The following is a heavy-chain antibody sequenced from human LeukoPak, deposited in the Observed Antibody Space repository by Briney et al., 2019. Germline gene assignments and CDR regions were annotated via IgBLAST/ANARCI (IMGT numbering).Heavy chain of an antibody. D-gene: IGHD1-26*01. V-gene: IGHV4-30-4*08. J-gene: IGHJ4*02. CDR3: ARGVGRQSYRFDY. CDR2: IYYSGST. CDR1: GGSLSSGDYY. Sequence: SQTLSLTCTVSGGSLSSGDYYWSWIRQPPGKGLEWIGYIYYSGSTYYNPSLKSRVTISVDTSKNQFSLKLSSVTAADTAVYYCARGVGRQSYRFDYWGQGTLVTVSS.